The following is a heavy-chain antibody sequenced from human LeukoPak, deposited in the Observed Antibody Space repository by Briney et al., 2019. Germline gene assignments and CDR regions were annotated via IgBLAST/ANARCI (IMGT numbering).Heavy chain of an antibody. V-gene: IGHV3-7*01. CDR3: ARDPTYYDRSGYDY. CDR1: QFTFSSHW. Sequence: GGSLRLSCAVSQFTFSSHWMSWFRQPPARGLEWVANINQYGSEKYYVDSVKGRFTISRDNTKSSLFLQMNTLRPEDTAVYYCARDPTYYDRSGYDYWGQGTVVTVSS. J-gene: IGHJ4*02. CDR2: INQYGSEK. D-gene: IGHD3-22*01.